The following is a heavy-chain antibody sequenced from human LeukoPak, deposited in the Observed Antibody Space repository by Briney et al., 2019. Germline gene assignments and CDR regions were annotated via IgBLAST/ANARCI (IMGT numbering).Heavy chain of an antibody. CDR1: GHSLSTGYY. Sequence: LESLSLTWAVSGHSLSTGYYWCCSRQPPGKGLWGGAGMSHDSGTYYKPSRKSRVTISMDTSKQQICLRLTSVTAAAPAVYYLPSYYATGVPAYIFYGMDAWGKGTTVTVSS. CDR2: MSHDSGT. V-gene: IGHV4-38-2*01. J-gene: IGHJ6*04. D-gene: IGHD3-10*01. CDR3: PSYYATGVPAYIFYGMDA.